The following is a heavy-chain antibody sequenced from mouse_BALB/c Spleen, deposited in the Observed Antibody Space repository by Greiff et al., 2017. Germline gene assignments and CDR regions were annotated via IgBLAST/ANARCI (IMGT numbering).Heavy chain of an antibody. CDR2: IYPGNVNT. CDR1: GYTFTSYY. CDR3: ARWGSPYAMDY. Sequence: VQLQQSGPELVKPGASVRISCKASGYTFTSYYIHWVKQRPGQGLEWIGWIYPGNVNTKYNEKFKGKATLTGDKSSSTAYMQLSSLTSEDSAVYFCARWGSPYAMDYWGQGTSVTVSS. J-gene: IGHJ4*01. V-gene: IGHV1S56*01.